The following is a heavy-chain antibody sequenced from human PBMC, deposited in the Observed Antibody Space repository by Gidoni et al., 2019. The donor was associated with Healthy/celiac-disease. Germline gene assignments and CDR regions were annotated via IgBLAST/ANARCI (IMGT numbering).Heavy chain of an antibody. V-gene: IGHV3-23*01. D-gene: IGHD2-21*02. J-gene: IGHJ3*02. Sequence: EVQLLESGGGLVKPGGSLRLTCGASGFTFSSDAMSWVRQAPGKGMEWVSAISGSGRSTYFADSVKGRFTISRDNSKNSLYLQMNSLRAEDTAVYYCANGRTYFGGDCYSSLLGFDICGHGTMVTVSS. CDR1: GFTFSSDA. CDR3: ANGRTYFGGDCYSSLLGFDI. CDR2: ISGSGRST.